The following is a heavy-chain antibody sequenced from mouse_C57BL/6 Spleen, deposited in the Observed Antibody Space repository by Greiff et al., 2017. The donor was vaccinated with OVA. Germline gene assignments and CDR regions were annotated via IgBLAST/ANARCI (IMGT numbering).Heavy chain of an antibody. D-gene: IGHD3-2*02. Sequence: VQLQQSGPELVKPGASVKISCKASGYTFTDYYMNWVKQSHGKSLEWIGDINPNNGGTSYNQKFKGKATLTVDKSSSTAYMELRSLTSEDSAVYYCASRDSSGRFAYWGQGTLVTVSA. CDR3: ASRDSSGRFAY. J-gene: IGHJ3*01. CDR2: INPNNGGT. CDR1: GYTFTDYY. V-gene: IGHV1-26*01.